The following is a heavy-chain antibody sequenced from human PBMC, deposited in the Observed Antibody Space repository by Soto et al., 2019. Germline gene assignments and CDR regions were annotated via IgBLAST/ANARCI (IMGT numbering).Heavy chain of an antibody. D-gene: IGHD4-17*01. J-gene: IGHJ2*01. CDR2: FDPEDGET. Sequence: GASVKVSWKVAGYTLTELSMHWGRQAPGKGLEWMGGFDPEDGETIYAQKFQGRVTMTEDTSTDTAYMELSSLRSEDTAVYYCGTGRVGGDYAYWYFDLWGRGTLVT. V-gene: IGHV1-24*01. CDR3: GTGRVGGDYAYWYFDL. CDR1: GYTLTELS.